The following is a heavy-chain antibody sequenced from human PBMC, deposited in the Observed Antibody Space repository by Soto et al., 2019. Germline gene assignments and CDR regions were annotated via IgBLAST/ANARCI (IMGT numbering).Heavy chain of an antibody. D-gene: IGHD2-8*02. V-gene: IGHV4-4*07. CDR3: ARGMTPPGAPAWYYFDS. CDR1: GASITGTSY. J-gene: IGHJ4*02. CDR2: FSLSGTT. Sequence: PSETLSRTCTVSGASITGTSYWSWIRQPAGKGLEWIGRFSLSGTTNYNPSLRSRVTMSADVSKNQFSLRLTSVTAAGTALYYCARGMTPPGAPAWYYFDSWGQGTLVTVSS.